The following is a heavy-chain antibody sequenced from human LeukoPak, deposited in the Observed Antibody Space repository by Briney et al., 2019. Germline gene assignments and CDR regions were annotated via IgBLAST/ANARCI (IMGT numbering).Heavy chain of an antibody. CDR1: GGTFSSYA. Sequence: SVKVSCKASGGTFSSYAISWVRQAPGQGLEWMGGIIPIFGTANYAQKFQGRVTITTDESTSTAYMELSSLRSEDTAVYYCAREEYDILTGYYKDYWGQGTLVTVSS. D-gene: IGHD3-9*01. CDR2: IIPIFGTA. V-gene: IGHV1-69*05. CDR3: AREEYDILTGYYKDY. J-gene: IGHJ4*02.